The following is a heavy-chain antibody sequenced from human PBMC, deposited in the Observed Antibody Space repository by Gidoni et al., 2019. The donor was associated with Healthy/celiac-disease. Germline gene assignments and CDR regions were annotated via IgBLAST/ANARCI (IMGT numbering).Heavy chain of an antibody. V-gene: IGHV1-18*04. CDR1: GDTFTSYG. CDR3: ARGEKLEPLDY. J-gene: IGHJ4*02. Sequence: QVQLVQSGAEVKTPGASVKVSCKASGDTFTSYGISWVRQAPGQGLERMGWSSASNGNTNYAQKLQGRATMTTDTSTSTAYMELRSLRSDDTAVYYCARGEKLEPLDYWGQGTLVTVSS. D-gene: IGHD1-1*01. CDR2: SSASNGNT.